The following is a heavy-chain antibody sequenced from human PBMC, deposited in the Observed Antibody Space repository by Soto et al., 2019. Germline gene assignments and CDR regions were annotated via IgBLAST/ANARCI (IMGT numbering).Heavy chain of an antibody. V-gene: IGHV4-39*01. D-gene: IGHD1-26*01. CDR2: IYYSGST. J-gene: IGHJ6*03. CDR3: ASILRGYYYYYMDV. Sequence: PSETLSLTCTVSGGSISSSSYYWGWIRQPPGKGLEWIGSIYYSGSTYYNPSLKSRVTISVDTSKNQFSLKLSSVTAADTAVYYCASILRGYYYYYMDVWGKGTTVTVSS. CDR1: GGSISSSSYY.